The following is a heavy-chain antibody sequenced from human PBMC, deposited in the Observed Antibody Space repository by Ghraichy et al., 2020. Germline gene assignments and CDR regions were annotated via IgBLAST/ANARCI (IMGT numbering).Heavy chain of an antibody. V-gene: IGHV3-48*02. J-gene: IGHJ4*02. CDR2: ISSSSSNI. CDR1: GFNFRSYS. Sequence: GGSLRLSCAASGFNFRSYSMNWVRQAPGKGLEWVSYISSSSSNIYYAGSVKGRFTISRDNAKNSLFLQMNSLRDEDTAVYHCARAPRAVCSGGSCYIDYWGQGTLVAVSS. CDR3: ARAPRAVCSGGSCYIDY. D-gene: IGHD2-15*01.